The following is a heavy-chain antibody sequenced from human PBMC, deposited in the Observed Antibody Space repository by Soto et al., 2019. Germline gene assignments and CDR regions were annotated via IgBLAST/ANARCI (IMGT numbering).Heavy chain of an antibody. J-gene: IGHJ4*02. CDR2: INHSGST. CDR3: ARGDGSGSFPFDY. CDR1: GGSFSGYY. V-gene: IGHV4-34*01. D-gene: IGHD3-10*01. Sequence: SETLSLTCAVYGGSFSGYYWSWIRQPPGKGLEWIGEINHSGSTNYNPSLKSRVTISVDTSKNQFSLKLSSVTAAGTAVYYCARGDGSGSFPFDYWGQGTLVTVSS.